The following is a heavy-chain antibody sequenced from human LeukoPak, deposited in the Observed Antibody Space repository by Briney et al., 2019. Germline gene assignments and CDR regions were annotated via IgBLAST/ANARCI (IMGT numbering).Heavy chain of an antibody. Sequence: SETLSLTCAVSGGSISRSGYSWNWIRQPPGKGLEWIGYIYHSGSTYYNPSLKSRVTISIDKSTNQFSLRLTSVTAADTAVYFCARGDDSSGYFFRLDPWGQGTLVTVSS. D-gene: IGHD3-22*01. J-gene: IGHJ5*02. CDR2: IYHSGST. CDR1: GGSISRSGYS. CDR3: ARGDDSSGYFFRLDP. V-gene: IGHV4-30-2*01.